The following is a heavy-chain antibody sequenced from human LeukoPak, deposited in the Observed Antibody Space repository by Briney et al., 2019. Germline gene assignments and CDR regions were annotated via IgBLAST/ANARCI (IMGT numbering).Heavy chain of an antibody. J-gene: IGHJ4*02. CDR1: GGSISIYY. CDR2: IYNSGST. Sequence: SETLSLTCTVSGGSISIYYWSWIRQPPGKGLEWIGYIYNSGSTNYNPSLRSRVTISVDTSKNQFSLNLGSVTAADTAVYYCVRDRELNYWGQGTLVTVSS. D-gene: IGHD3-10*01. CDR3: VRDRELNY. V-gene: IGHV4-59*01.